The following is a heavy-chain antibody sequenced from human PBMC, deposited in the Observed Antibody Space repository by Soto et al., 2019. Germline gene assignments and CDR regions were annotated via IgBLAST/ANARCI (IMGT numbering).Heavy chain of an antibody. V-gene: IGHV3-43*01. J-gene: IGHJ4*02. CDR1: GFTFDGYS. D-gene: IGHD4-17*01. CDR2: ISWDGAGT. CDR3: VKDMAYGGNSGPFDS. Sequence: PGGSLRLSCAASGFTFDGYSMHWVRQAPGKGLEWVSLISWDGAGTYYADSVRGRFTISRDNSKNSLYLQMNSLRTEDTALYYCVKDMAYGGNSGPFDSWGQGTLVTVSS.